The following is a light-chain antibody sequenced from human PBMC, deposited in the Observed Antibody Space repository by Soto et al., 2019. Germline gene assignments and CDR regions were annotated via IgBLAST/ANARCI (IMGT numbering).Light chain of an antibody. J-gene: IGLJ3*02. CDR3: QSYDSSLRGWV. V-gene: IGLV1-40*01. CDR2: ANR. Sequence: QAVVTQPPSVSGAPGQRVTISCTGSSSNIGAGYDVHWYQQLPGTAPKLLMFANRNRPSGVPDRFSGSKSGTSASLAITGLQAEDEADYYCQSYDSSLRGWVFGGGTKLTVL. CDR1: SSNIGAGYD.